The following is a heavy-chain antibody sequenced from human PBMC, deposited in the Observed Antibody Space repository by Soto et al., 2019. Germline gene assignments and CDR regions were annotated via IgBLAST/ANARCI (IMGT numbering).Heavy chain of an antibody. V-gene: IGHV1-46*01. CDR3: ARDSSASATSYSFDN. J-gene: IGHJ4*02. CDR1: GYKFINHY. CDR2: INPNGGGT. D-gene: IGHD6-25*01. Sequence: ASVKVSCKASGYKFINHYMHWVRQVPGVGLEWMGIINPNGGGTDYSQKFQGRVTMTRDTSANTVHMELSSLRSEDTGVYFCARDSSASATSYSFDNWGQGTMVSVSS.